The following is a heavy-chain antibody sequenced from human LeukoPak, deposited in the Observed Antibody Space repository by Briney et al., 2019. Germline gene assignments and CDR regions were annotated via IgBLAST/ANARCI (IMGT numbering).Heavy chain of an antibody. Sequence: PGGSLRLSCAASGFTFSSYAMSWVRQAPGKGLEWVSAISGSGGSTYYADSVKGRFTISRDNSKNTLYLQMNSLRAEDTAVYYCATDSSSTPKFDYWGQGTLVTVSS. D-gene: IGHD6-6*01. CDR1: GFTFSSYA. CDR2: ISGSGGST. CDR3: ATDSSSTPKFDY. V-gene: IGHV3-23*01. J-gene: IGHJ4*02.